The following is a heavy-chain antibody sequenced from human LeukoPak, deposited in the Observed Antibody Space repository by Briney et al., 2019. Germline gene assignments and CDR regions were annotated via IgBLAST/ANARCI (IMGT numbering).Heavy chain of an antibody. CDR1: GGSISSSDYY. J-gene: IGHJ4*02. Sequence: SETLSLTCTVSGGSISSSDYYWSWIRQPPGKGLEWIGYIYYSGSTYYNPSLKSRVTISVDTSKNQFSLKLSSVTAADTAVYYCARALYGSGSYAYDYWGQGTLVTVSS. V-gene: IGHV4-30-4*01. D-gene: IGHD3-10*01. CDR2: IYYSGST. CDR3: ARALYGSGSYAYDY.